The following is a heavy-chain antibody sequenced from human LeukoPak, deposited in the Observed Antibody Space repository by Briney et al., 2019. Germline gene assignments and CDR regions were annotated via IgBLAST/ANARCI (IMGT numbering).Heavy chain of an antibody. J-gene: IGHJ4*02. Sequence: SETLSLTCTVSGGSISSSGYYWGWIRQPPGKGLEWIGSIYYSGSTYYNPSLKSRVTISVDTSKNQFSLKLSSVTAADTAVYYCAPQGYGGNSDAVDYWGQGTLVTVSS. CDR2: IYYSGST. V-gene: IGHV4-39*07. CDR1: GGSISSSGYY. CDR3: APQGYGGNSDAVDY. D-gene: IGHD4-23*01.